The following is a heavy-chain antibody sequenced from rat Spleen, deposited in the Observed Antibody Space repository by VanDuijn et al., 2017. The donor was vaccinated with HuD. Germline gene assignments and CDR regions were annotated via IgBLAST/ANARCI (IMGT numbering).Heavy chain of an antibody. CDR2: ISPSGAIT. CDR1: GFTFSNYG. D-gene: IGHD1-12*02. Sequence: EVQLVESGGGLVQPGRSLKLSCAASGFTFSNYGMHWIRQAPAKGLEWVASISPSGAITHYRDSVKGRFTISRENAKNTLYLQMDSLRPEDSATYYCATDGYYDGTYYSVYVMDAWGQGASVTVSS. V-gene: IGHV5-19*01. J-gene: IGHJ4*01. CDR3: ATDGYYDGTYYSVYVMDA.